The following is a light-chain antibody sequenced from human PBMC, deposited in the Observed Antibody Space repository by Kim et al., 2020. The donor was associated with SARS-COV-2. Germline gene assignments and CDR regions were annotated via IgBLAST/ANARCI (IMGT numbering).Light chain of an antibody. Sequence: LGAAVKLTCTLSSGHSSHAIAWHQQQPEKGPRYLMKLNSDGSHSKGDGIPDRFSGSSSGAERYLTISSLQSEDEADYYCQTWGTVVFGGGTQLTVL. CDR2: LNSDGSH. V-gene: IGLV4-69*01. CDR3: QTWGTVV. J-gene: IGLJ2*01. CDR1: SGHSSHA.